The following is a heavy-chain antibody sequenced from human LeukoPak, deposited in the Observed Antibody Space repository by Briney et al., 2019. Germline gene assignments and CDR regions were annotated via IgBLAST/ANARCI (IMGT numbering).Heavy chain of an antibody. D-gene: IGHD6-19*01. J-gene: IGHJ6*03. CDR3: ARVDAVTGTPVYYMDV. CDR1: GYMFTGYY. V-gene: IGHV1-2*02. CDR2: INPNSGGT. Sequence: ASVKVSCKASGYMFTGYYMHWVRQAPGQGLEWMGWINPNSGGTNYAQKFQGRVTMTRDTSISTAYMDLSRLRSDDTAVYYCARVDAVTGTPVYYMDVWGKGTTVTVSS.